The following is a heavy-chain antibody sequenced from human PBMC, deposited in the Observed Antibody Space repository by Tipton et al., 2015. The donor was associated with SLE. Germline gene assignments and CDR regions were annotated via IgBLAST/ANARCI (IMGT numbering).Heavy chain of an antibody. Sequence: LRLSCIVSGGSISSSSYYWGWIRQPPGKGLEWIGSVYYSGSTYYNPSLKSRVTISVDTSKNQFSLKLSSVTAADTAVYYCARGSYFDYWGQGTLVTVSS. V-gene: IGHV4-39*01. CDR3: ARGSYFDY. CDR1: GGSISSSSYY. CDR2: VYYSGST. J-gene: IGHJ4*02.